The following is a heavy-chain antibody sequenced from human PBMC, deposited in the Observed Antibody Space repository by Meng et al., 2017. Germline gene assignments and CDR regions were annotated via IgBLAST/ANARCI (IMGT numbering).Heavy chain of an antibody. CDR2: IGGKPKRYAA. V-gene: IGHV3-73*01. CDR1: GVSFSDSD. J-gene: IGHJ3*02. Sequence: GGSLRLSCAVSGVSFSDSDIHWVRQASGKGLEWVGRIGGKPKRYAAAYAASVRGTFTISRDDSKNTAYLQMNSLKTEDTAVYVCTIYMRGHIWGQGTMVTVSS. D-gene: IGHD2/OR15-2a*01. CDR3: TIYMRGHI.